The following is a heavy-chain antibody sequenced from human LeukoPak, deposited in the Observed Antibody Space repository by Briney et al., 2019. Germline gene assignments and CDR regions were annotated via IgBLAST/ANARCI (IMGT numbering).Heavy chain of an antibody. CDR3: ARAGGFWSGYYPNWFDP. CDR2: IYYSGST. Sequence: SQTLSLTCTLSGGSISSGGYYWSWIRQHPGKGLEWIGYIYYSGSTYYNPSLKSRVTISVDTSKNQFSLKLSSVTAADTAVYYCARAGGFWSGYYPNWFDPWGQGTLVTVSS. J-gene: IGHJ5*02. CDR1: GGSISSGGYY. D-gene: IGHD3-3*01. V-gene: IGHV4-31*03.